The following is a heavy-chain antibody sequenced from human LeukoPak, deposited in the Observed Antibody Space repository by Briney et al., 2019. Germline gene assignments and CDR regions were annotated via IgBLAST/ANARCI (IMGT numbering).Heavy chain of an antibody. CDR2: TNSDGSST. J-gene: IGHJ4*02. Sequence: PGGSLRLSCAASGFTFSSYWMHWVRQAPGKGLVWVSRTNSDGSSTSYADPVKGRFTISRDNAKNSVNLQMNSLRAEDTAIYYCARGVRFGDWGQGTQVTVSS. V-gene: IGHV3-74*01. D-gene: IGHD3-10*01. CDR1: GFTFSSYW. CDR3: ARGVRFGD.